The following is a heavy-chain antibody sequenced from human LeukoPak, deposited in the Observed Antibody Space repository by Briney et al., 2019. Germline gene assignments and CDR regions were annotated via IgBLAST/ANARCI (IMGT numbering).Heavy chain of an antibody. CDR3: ARIRGGGYSYGYPDY. J-gene: IGHJ4*02. CDR1: GFTFSSYE. V-gene: IGHV3-48*03. Sequence: GGSLRLSCAASGFTFSSYEMNWVRQAPGKGLERVSYISSSGSTIYYADSVKGRFTISRDNAKNSLYLQMNSLRAEDTAIYYCARIRGGGYSYGYPDYWGQGTLVTVSS. D-gene: IGHD5-18*01. CDR2: ISSSGSTI.